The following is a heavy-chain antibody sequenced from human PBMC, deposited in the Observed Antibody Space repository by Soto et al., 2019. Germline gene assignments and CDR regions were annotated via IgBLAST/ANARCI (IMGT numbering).Heavy chain of an antibody. CDR1: GGSISSGGYY. CDR3: ARTLTPRYCTSTSCPGWFDP. J-gene: IGHJ5*02. CDR2: IYYSGST. V-gene: IGHV4-31*03. D-gene: IGHD2-2*01. Sequence: PSETLSLTCTVSGGSISSGGYYWSWIRQHPGKGLEWIGYIYYSGSTYYNPSLKSRVTISVDTSKDQCSLKLSSVTVADTAVYYCARTLTPRYCTSTSCPGWFDPWGQGTLVTVSS.